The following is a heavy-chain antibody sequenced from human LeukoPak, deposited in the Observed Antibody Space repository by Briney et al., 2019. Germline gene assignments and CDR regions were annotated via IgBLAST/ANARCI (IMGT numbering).Heavy chain of an antibody. Sequence: RGSLRLSCVASGFTFSDYYMSWIRQAPGKGLEWVSYISSSSSYTNYADSVKGRFTISRDNAKNSLYLQMNSLRAEDTAVYYCARDLGAYYYGMDVWGKGTTVTVSS. CDR1: GFTFSDYY. CDR3: ARDLGAYYYGMDV. V-gene: IGHV3-11*06. D-gene: IGHD1-26*01. J-gene: IGHJ6*04. CDR2: ISSSSSYT.